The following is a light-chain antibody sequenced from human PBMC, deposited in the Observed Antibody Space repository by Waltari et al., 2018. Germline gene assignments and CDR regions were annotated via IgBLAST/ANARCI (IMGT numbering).Light chain of an antibody. Sequence: QSPLTQPASVSGSPGQSITISCTGTIHDVGGYEYVSWYQHHPGKALKLMIYDVTKRPSGVSDRFSGSKPGNTASLTSSGLQAEDESDYYCSSYTSSSTLSFGGGTKLTVL. CDR3: SSYTSSSTLS. V-gene: IGLV2-14*03. CDR2: DVT. CDR1: IHDVGGYEY. J-gene: IGLJ2*01.